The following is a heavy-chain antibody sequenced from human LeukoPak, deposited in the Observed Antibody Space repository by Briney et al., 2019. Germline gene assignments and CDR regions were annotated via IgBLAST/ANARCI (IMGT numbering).Heavy chain of an antibody. D-gene: IGHD1-26*01. CDR2: IYTSGST. V-gene: IGHV4-61*02. CDR3: ARDRGWELLYYFDY. CDR1: GGSISSGSYY. Sequence: SETLSLTCTVSGGSISSGSYYWSWIRQPAGQGLEWIGRIYTSGSTNYNPSLKSRATISVDTSKNQFSLKLSSVTAADTAVYYCARDRGWELLYYFDYWGQGTLVTVSS. J-gene: IGHJ4*02.